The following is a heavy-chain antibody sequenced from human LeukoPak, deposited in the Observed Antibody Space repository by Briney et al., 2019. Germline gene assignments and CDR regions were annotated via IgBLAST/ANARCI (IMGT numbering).Heavy chain of an antibody. CDR3: ARARDCGSTSCWGLFDY. V-gene: IGHV3-7*01. CDR2: INKDGREK. Sequence: GGSLRLSCAPSGFTFRRYCVFWAREAPGGVGEWVARINKDGREKYYGDSVKGRFTISRHNAQNSRYPQMNSLRAEDTAMYYCARARDCGSTSCWGLFDYWGQGTLVPVSS. CDR1: GFTFRRYC. J-gene: IGHJ4*02. D-gene: IGHD2-2*01.